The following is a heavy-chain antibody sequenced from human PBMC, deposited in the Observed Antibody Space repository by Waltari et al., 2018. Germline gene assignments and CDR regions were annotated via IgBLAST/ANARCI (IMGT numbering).Heavy chain of an antibody. D-gene: IGHD3-22*01. CDR3: ARDDYDSSGYAIAY. CDR1: GFTFSSYS. CDR2: ISSSSSYI. V-gene: IGHV3-21*01. Sequence: EVQLVESGGGLVKPGGSLRLSCAASGFTFSSYSMNWVRQAPGKGLGWFSSISSSSSYIYYADSVKGRFTISRDNAKNSLYLQMNSLRAEDTAVYYCARDDYDSSGYAIAYWGQGTLVTVSS. J-gene: IGHJ4*02.